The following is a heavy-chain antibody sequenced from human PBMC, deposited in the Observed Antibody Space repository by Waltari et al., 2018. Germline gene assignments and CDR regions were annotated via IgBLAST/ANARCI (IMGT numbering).Heavy chain of an antibody. V-gene: IGHV3-48*03. CDR1: GFTFSSYE. Sequence: EVQLVESGGGLVQPGGSLRLSCAASGFTFSSYEMHWVRQAPGKGLEWVSYISSSSSTIYYADSVKGRFTISRDNAKNSLSLQMNSLRAEDTAVYYCARVTSSSSWQYYFDYWGQGTLVTVSS. D-gene: IGHD6-13*01. CDR3: ARVTSSSSWQYYFDY. CDR2: ISSSSSTI. J-gene: IGHJ4*02.